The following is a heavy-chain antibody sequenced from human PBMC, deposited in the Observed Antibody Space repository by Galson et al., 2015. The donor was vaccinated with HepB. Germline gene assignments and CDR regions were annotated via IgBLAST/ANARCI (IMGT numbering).Heavy chain of an antibody. CDR2: VSPDNGNT. J-gene: IGHJ6*02. D-gene: IGHD2-15*01. CDR3: AAGYCSGGSCYFRPYYYYGMDV. V-gene: IGHV1-18*01. CDR1: GYPFNDYN. Sequence: SVKVSCKASGYPFNDYNINWVRQAPGRGLQWMGRVSPDNGNTDSAQNLRGRLTLTTDKSTSTAYMELNSLRSEDTAVYYCAAGYCSGGSCYFRPYYYYGMDVWGQGTTVTVSS.